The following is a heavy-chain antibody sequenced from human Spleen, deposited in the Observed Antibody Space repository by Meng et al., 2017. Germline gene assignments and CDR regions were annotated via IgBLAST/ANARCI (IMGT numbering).Heavy chain of an antibody. J-gene: IGHJ5*02. Sequence: QVQLQESGPGLVKPSQTLSLTCTVSGGSIRRGDYFWSWIRQPPGKGLEWIGYIYYSGTTYYKPSLKSRVIISVDTSKNQFSLKLSSVTAADTAMYFCARVEYQLLEFDPWGQGILVTVSS. V-gene: IGHV4-30-4*01. CDR1: GGSIRRGDYF. CDR3: ARVEYQLLEFDP. D-gene: IGHD2-2*01. CDR2: IYYSGTT.